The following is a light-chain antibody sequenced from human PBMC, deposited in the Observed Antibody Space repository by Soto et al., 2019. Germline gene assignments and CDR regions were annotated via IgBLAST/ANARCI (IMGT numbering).Light chain of an antibody. V-gene: IGKV3-15*01. CDR3: QQYSSWLWT. Sequence: IVFTQSPAPPSVSPGERAILSCRASQSISINLAWYQQKPGQAPRLLIYGASNRATGVPARFSGSVSGTEFTLTISSLQSEDFAVYYCQQYSSWLWTFGQGTKVDIK. CDR2: GAS. J-gene: IGKJ1*01. CDR1: QSISIN.